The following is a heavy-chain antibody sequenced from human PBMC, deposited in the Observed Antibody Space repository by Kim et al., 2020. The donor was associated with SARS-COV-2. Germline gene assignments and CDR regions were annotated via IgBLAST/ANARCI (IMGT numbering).Heavy chain of an antibody. D-gene: IGHD1-26*01. Sequence: GSNNYYADSVKSRFTISRDNSTNTLYLQMNSLKPEDTAVYYCAKTGRGFDYWGQGTLVTVSS. CDR3: AKTGRGFDY. J-gene: IGHJ4*02. V-gene: IGHV3-30*02. CDR2: GSNN.